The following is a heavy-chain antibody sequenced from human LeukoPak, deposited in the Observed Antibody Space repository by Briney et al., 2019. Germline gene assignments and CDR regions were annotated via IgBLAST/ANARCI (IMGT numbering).Heavy chain of an antibody. CDR3: ARYYYGSGSPSGLFDY. Sequence: SGTLSLTCVVFGASISTNNWWSWVRQPPGEGLEWIGSIYYSGSTYYNPSLKSRVTISVDTSKNQFSLKLSSVTAADTAVYYCARYYYGSGSPSGLFDYWGQGTLVTVSS. CDR1: GASISTNNW. D-gene: IGHD3-10*01. V-gene: IGHV4-4*02. J-gene: IGHJ4*02. CDR2: IYYSGST.